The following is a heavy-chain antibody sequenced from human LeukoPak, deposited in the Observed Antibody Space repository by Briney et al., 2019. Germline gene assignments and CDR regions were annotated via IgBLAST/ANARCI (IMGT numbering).Heavy chain of an antibody. D-gene: IGHD2-2*01. CDR1: GFTFSSYA. J-gene: IGHJ6*02. V-gene: IGHV3-23*01. Sequence: GGSLRLSCAASGFTFSSYAMSWVRQAPGKGLEWVSAISGSGGSTYYADSVKGRFTISRDNSKNTLYLQMNSLRAEDTAVYYCARNIVVVPAAIYYYYGMDVWGQGTTVTVSS. CDR3: ARNIVVVPAAIYYYYGMDV. CDR2: ISGSGGST.